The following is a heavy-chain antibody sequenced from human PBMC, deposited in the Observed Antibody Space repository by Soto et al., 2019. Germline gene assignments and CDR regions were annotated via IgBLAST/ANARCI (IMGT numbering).Heavy chain of an antibody. V-gene: IGHV2-5*01. Sequence: QFTLKESGPTLVEPTQTLTLTCSFSGFSLTTGGVGVGWIRQPPGSSPEWLAVIYWNDDRRRSPSLAHRLTITTDTSQNQVILTMTNGDPVDTATYYCIYRRASWDYHGLDVWGQGTPVTVSS. CDR2: IYWNDDR. CDR3: IYRRASWDYHGLDV. J-gene: IGHJ6*02. CDR1: GFSLTTGGVG. D-gene: IGHD2-21*01.